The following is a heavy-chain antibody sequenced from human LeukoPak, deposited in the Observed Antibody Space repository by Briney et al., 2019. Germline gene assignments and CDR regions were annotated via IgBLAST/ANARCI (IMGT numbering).Heavy chain of an antibody. J-gene: IGHJ4*02. Sequence: SETLSLTCTVSGGSINSGVYYWSWIRQHPGKGLEWIGYIYDSGTFYNPSLKSRLTISVDTSKNQFSLNLSSVTAADTAVYYCARVSGSYFLSDYWGQGTLVTVSS. CDR2: IYDSGT. CDR1: GGSINSGVYY. D-gene: IGHD1-26*01. V-gene: IGHV4-31*03. CDR3: ARVSGSYFLSDY.